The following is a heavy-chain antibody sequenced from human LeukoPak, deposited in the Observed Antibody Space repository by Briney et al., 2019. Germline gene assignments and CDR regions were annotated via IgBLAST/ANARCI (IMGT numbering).Heavy chain of an antibody. J-gene: IGHJ3*02. CDR3: ARGGWYDSSEDAFDI. CDR1: GFTFSSYA. D-gene: IGHD3-22*01. CDR2: ISYDGSNK. V-gene: IGHV3-30-3*01. Sequence: GGSLRLSCAASGFTFSSYAMHWVRQAPGKGLEWVAVISYDGSNKYYADSVKGRFTIPRDNSKNTLYLQMNSLRAEDTAVYYCARGGWYDSSEDAFDIWGQGTMVTVSS.